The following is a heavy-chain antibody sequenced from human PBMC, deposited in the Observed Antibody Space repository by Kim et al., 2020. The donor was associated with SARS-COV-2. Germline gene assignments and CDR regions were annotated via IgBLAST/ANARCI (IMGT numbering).Heavy chain of an antibody. J-gene: IGHJ4*02. D-gene: IGHD3-10*01. Sequence: SVKGRFTISRENSKNSLYLQMNSLRAGDTAVYYCARGSGNYYGSGSYYDYWGQGTLVTVSS. V-gene: IGHV3-13*01. CDR3: ARGSGNYYGSGSYYDY.